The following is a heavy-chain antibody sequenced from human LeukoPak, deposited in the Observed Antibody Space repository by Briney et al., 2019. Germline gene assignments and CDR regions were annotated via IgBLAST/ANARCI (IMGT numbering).Heavy chain of an antibody. CDR1: GYAFSSYY. J-gene: IGHJ4*02. CDR3: AGGSGYHDWLSPLDS. V-gene: IGHV1-2*02. D-gene: IGHD3-9*01. Sequence: ASVKVSCKASGYAFSSYYMHWVRQAPGQGLEWMGWLNPKTGDTHFAQKFQGRVTFTRDTSISTAYMAMSRLRSDDTAVFYCAGGSGYHDWLSPLDSWGQGTLVTVSS. CDR2: LNPKTGDT.